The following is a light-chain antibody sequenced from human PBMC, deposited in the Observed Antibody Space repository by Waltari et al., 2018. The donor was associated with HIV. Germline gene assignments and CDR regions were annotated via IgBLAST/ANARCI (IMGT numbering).Light chain of an antibody. Sequence: QSVLTQPPSVSAAPGQKVTISCSGSHSNIGNNFVSWYQHLPGTAPKLLIYENNRRPSRIPDRFSASNTGTSATLGITGLQTGDEAIYYCATWDNSLRAMFGGGTKLTVL. CDR3: ATWDNSLRAM. CDR2: ENN. CDR1: HSNIGNNF. J-gene: IGLJ3*02. V-gene: IGLV1-51*01.